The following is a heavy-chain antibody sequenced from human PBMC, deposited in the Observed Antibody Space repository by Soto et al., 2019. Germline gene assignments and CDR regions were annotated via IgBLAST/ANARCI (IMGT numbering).Heavy chain of an antibody. CDR1: GFTFSSYA. J-gene: IGHJ4*02. CDR3: ASDIVVAPPSVIDY. D-gene: IGHD2-15*01. V-gene: IGHV3-30-3*01. Sequence: GGSLRLSCAASGFTFSSYAMHWVRQAPGKGLEWVAVISYDGSNKYYADSVKGRFTISRDNSKNTLYLQMNSLRAEDTAVYYCASDIVVAPPSVIDYWGQGTLVTVSS. CDR2: ISYDGSNK.